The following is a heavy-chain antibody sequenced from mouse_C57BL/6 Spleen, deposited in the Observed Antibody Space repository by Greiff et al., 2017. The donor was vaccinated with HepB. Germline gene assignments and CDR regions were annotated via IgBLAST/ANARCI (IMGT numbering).Heavy chain of an antibody. D-gene: IGHD1-1*01. CDR1: GFTFTSYA. Sequence: EVQLVESGGGLVKPGGSLKLSCAASGFTFTSYAMSWVRQTPEKRLEWVATISDGGSYTYYPDNVKGRFTITRDNAKNNLYLQMSHLKSEDTAMYYYSRDYYGSEGLDYWGQGTTLTVSA. V-gene: IGHV5-4*01. CDR3: SRDYYGSEGLDY. CDR2: ISDGGSYT. J-gene: IGHJ2*01.